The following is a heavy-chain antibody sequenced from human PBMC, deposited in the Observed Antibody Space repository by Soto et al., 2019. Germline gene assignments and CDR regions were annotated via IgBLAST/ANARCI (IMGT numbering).Heavy chain of an antibody. J-gene: IGHJ4*02. CDR2: ISSRDLSV. CDR3: ARVSATGWHVNGRDYFDH. Sequence: GGSLTLSATASGFFVSNYYMGWIWQARGKGLEWVSSISSRDLSVYYEDSVNGRFTIFRDNAKHSLFLHMSDLRAAATAVYYCARVSATGWHVNGRDYFDHWGLGTLVTVSS. V-gene: IGHV3-11*01. D-gene: IGHD6-19*01. CDR1: GFFVSNYY.